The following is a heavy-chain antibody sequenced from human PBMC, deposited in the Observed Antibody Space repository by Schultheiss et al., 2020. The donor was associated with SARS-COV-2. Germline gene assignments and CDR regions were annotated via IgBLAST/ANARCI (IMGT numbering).Heavy chain of an antibody. CDR3: ARADDYGDYEEEADYYYGMDV. J-gene: IGHJ6*02. V-gene: IGHV3-23*01. D-gene: IGHD4-17*01. Sequence: GGSLRLSCAASGFTFSSYAMSWVRQAPGKGLEWVSAISSNGGSTYYADSVKGRFTISRDNSKNTLYLQMNSLRAEDTAVYYCARADDYGDYEEEADYYYGMDVWGQGTTVTVSS. CDR2: ISSNGGST. CDR1: GFTFSSYA.